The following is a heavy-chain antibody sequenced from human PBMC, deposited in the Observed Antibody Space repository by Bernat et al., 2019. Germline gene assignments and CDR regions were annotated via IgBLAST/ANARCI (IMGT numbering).Heavy chain of an antibody. Sequence: EVQLVESGGGLVKPGGSLRLSCAASGFTFSNAWMSWVHQAPGKGLEWVGRIKSKTDGGTTDYAAPVKGRFTISRDDSKNTLYLQMNSLKTEDTAVYYCTTLTYYDFWSGTPMIDYWGQGTLVTVSS. D-gene: IGHD3-3*01. CDR3: TTLTYYDFWSGTPMIDY. CDR2: IKSKTDGGTT. CDR1: GFTFSNAW. J-gene: IGHJ4*02. V-gene: IGHV3-15*01.